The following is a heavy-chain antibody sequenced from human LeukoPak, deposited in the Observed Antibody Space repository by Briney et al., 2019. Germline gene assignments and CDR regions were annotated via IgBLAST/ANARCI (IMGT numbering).Heavy chain of an antibody. J-gene: IGHJ4*02. CDR3: AKGGYCRSTSCYMYFVDY. Sequence: GGSLRLSCAASGFTFNNYAMNWVRQAPGKGLEWVSGISGSGGSTYYADSVKGRFTISRDNSKNTLYLQMSSLRAEDTAVYYCAKGGYCRSTSCYMYFVDYWGQGTLVTVSS. CDR1: GFTFNNYA. V-gene: IGHV3-23*01. D-gene: IGHD2-2*02. CDR2: ISGSGGST.